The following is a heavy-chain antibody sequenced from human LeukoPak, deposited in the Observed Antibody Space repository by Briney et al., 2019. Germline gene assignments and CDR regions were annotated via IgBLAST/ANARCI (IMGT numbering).Heavy chain of an antibody. CDR2: INHSGST. CDR1: GGSFSGYY. CDR3: ARSIFGVVILPFDY. J-gene: IGHJ4*02. V-gene: IGHV4-34*01. D-gene: IGHD3-3*01. Sequence: SETLSLTCAVYGGSFSGYYWSWIRQPPGKGLEWIGEINHSGSTNYNPSLKSRVTISVDTSKNQFSLKLSSVTAADTAVYYCARSIFGVVILPFDYWGQGTLVTVSS.